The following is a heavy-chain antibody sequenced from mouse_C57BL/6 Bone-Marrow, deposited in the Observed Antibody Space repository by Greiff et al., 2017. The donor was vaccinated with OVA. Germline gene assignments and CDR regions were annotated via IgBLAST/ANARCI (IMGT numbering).Heavy chain of an antibody. CDR1: GFTFSDYY. V-gene: IGHV5-12*01. D-gene: IGHD3-3*01. J-gene: IGHJ2*01. CDR3: ARHGGKGFFDY. Sequence: DVKLVESGGGLVQPGGSLKLSCAASGFTFSDYYMYWVRQTPEKRLEWVAYISNGGGSTYYPDTVKGRFTISRDNAKNTLYLQMSRLKSEDTAMYYCARHGGKGFFDYWGQGTTLTVSS. CDR2: ISNGGGST.